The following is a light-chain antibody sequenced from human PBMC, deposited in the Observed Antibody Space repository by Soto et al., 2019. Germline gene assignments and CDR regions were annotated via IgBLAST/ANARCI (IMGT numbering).Light chain of an antibody. CDR3: LLDFRYFWA. J-gene: IGKJ1*01. V-gene: IGKV1-5*03. CDR1: ESVRSW. CDR2: EAS. Sequence: DIQLTQSPPTLSASVGDKVTITCRASESVRSWLAWYQQKPGKAPKFLIYEASNLQSGVPSRFSGGRSGTDFTLTISSLRPEDFATYYCLLDFRYFWAFGQGTKVDIK.